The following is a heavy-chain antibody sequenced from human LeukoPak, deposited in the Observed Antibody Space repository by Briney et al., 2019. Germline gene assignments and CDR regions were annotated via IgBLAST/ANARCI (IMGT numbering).Heavy chain of an antibody. CDR1: GFTFSNFE. Sequence: PGGPLRLSCEVSGFTFSNFEMNWVRQAPGKGLEWIGSIYYSGSTYYNPSLKSRVTISVDTSKNQFSLKLSSVTAADTAVYYCARQGVTMVRGAADYWGQGTLVTVSS. D-gene: IGHD3-10*01. V-gene: IGHV4-39*01. CDR2: IYYSGST. CDR3: ARQGVTMVRGAADY. J-gene: IGHJ4*02.